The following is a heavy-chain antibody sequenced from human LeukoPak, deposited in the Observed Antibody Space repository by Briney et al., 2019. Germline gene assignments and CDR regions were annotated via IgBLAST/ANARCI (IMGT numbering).Heavy chain of an antibody. CDR3: ARMPVAGPLDY. Sequence: SETLSLTCAVYGGSFSGYYWSWIRQPPGKGPEWIGEINHSGSTNYNPSLKSRVTISVDTSKNQFSLKLSSVTAADTAVYYCARMPVAGPLDYWGQGTLVTVSS. D-gene: IGHD6-19*01. CDR2: INHSGST. V-gene: IGHV4-34*01. J-gene: IGHJ4*02. CDR1: GGSFSGYY.